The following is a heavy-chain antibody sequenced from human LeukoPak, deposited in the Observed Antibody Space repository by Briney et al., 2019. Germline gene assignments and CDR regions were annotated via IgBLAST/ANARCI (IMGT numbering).Heavy chain of an antibody. CDR1: GGSISSYY. Sequence: SETLSLTCTVSGGSISSYYWSWIRQPPGKGLDWIGYIYYSGSTKYNPSLKSRVTISVDASKTQFSLKLNSVTAADTAVYYCARGSRELYYFGYWGQGTLVTVSS. CDR3: ARGSRELYYFGY. CDR2: IYYSGST. V-gene: IGHV4-59*01. J-gene: IGHJ4*02. D-gene: IGHD1-7*01.